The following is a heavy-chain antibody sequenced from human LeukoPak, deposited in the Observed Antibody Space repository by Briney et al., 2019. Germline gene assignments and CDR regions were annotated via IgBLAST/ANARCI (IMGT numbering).Heavy chain of an antibody. V-gene: IGHV3-48*02. CDR2: ITSSSSSI. CDR3: ARHYYGSGSVDY. D-gene: IGHD3-10*01. J-gene: IGHJ4*02. Sequence: GGSLRLSYAASGFTFSSYSMNWVRQAPGKGLEWISYITSSSSSIHYADSVKGRFTVSRDNAKNSVYLQMNSLRDEDTAVYYCARHYYGSGSVDYWGQGTLVTVSS. CDR1: GFTFSSYS.